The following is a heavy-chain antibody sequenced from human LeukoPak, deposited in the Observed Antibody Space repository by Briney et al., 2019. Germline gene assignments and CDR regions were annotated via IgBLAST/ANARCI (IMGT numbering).Heavy chain of an antibody. CDR1: GYSFTSYW. J-gene: IGHJ4*02. V-gene: IGHV5-51*01. CDR3: ARVLSFWSGYYHPYYFDY. D-gene: IGHD3-3*01. CDR2: IYPGDSDT. Sequence: KHGESLKISCKGSGYSFTSYWIGWVRQMPGKGLEWMGIIYPGDSDTRYSPSFQGQVTISADKSISTAYLQWSSLKASDTAMYYCARVLSFWSGYYHPYYFDYWGQGTLVTVSS.